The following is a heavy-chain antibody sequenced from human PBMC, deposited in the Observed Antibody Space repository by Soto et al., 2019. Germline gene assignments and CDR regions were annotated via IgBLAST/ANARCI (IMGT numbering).Heavy chain of an antibody. J-gene: IGHJ3*01. CDR2: ILPVYDTT. Sequence: QEKLVQTGAEVKTPGSSVKVSCTITGGSFKNNAFSWVRQAPGRGLEWMGQILPVYDTTKYARKFEGRVTITADKSTTTIHMELETVRSDDTAVYYCARMRGMLLGSFDVWGQGTTVSVSS. CDR1: GGSFKNNA. V-gene: IGHV1-69*06. CDR3: ARMRGMLLGSFDV. D-gene: IGHD3-16*01.